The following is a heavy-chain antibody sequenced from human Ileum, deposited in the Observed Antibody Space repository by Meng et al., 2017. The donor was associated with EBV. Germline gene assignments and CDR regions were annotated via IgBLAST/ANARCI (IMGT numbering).Heavy chain of an antibody. CDR2: IWYDGSNK. J-gene: IGHJ4*02. CDR1: GFTFIDHA. V-gene: IGHV3-33*08. Sequence: QVDLVESGGGVVQPGRSLKLSCAASGFTFIDHAMHWVRQAPGKGLEWVAVIWYDGSNKYYGDSVKGRFTVSRDNSKNTVSLQMNSLRVEDTAVYYCARLGSGWAADYWGQGTLVTVSS. D-gene: IGHD6-19*01. CDR3: ARLGSGWAADY.